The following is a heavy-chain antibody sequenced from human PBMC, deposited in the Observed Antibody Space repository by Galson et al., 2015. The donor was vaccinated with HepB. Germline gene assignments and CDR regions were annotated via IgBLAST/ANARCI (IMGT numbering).Heavy chain of an antibody. CDR3: ARASWLGMWLLDY. CDR2: IKQDGSEK. CDR1: GFTFSSYW. D-gene: IGHD2-21*02. V-gene: IGHV3-7*03. J-gene: IGHJ4*02. Sequence: SLRLSCAASGFTFSSYWMSWVRQAPGKGLEWVANIKQDGSEKYYVDSVKGRFTISRDNAKNSLYLQMNSLRAEDTAVYYCARASWLGMWLLDYWGQGTLVTVSS.